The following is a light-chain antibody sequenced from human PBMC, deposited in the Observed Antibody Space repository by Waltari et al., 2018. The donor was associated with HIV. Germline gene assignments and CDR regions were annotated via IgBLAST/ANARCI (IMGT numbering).Light chain of an antibody. Sequence: QLVLTQSPSASASLGASVKLTCTLSSGHSAHAIASHHQQPEKGPRDLLKLNIDGSHMKGDGIPDRFSGSRSGTERYLTISSLQSEDGADYYCQTWGNGFVIFGGGTKLSVL. J-gene: IGLJ2*01. CDR1: SGHSAHA. CDR3: QTWGNGFVI. V-gene: IGLV4-69*01. CDR2: LNIDGSH.